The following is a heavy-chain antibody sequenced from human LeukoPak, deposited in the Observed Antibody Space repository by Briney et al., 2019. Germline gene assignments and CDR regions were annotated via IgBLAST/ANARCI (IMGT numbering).Heavy chain of an antibody. CDR1: GFTFSSYS. J-gene: IGHJ3*02. D-gene: IGHD1-1*01. CDR2: ISSSSSTI. V-gene: IGHV3-48*04. Sequence: PGGSLRLSCAASGFTFSSYSMNWVRQAPGKGLEWVSYISSSSSTIYYADSVKGRFTISRDNAKNSLYLQMNSLRAEDTAVYYCAREDGTNAYAFDIWGQGTMVTVSS. CDR3: AREDGTNAYAFDI.